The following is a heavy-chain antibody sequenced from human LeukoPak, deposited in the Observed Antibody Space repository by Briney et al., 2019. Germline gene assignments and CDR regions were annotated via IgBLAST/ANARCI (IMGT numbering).Heavy chain of an antibody. CDR2: IYYSGST. CDR3: ARHWRGSAYWFDP. CDR1: GGSISSYY. Sequence: SETLSLTCTGSGGSISSYYWSWIRQPPGKGLEWIGYIYYSGSTNYNPSLKSRVTISVDTSKNQFSLKLSSVTAADTAVYYCARHWRGSAYWFDPWGQGTLVTVSS. V-gene: IGHV4-59*08. J-gene: IGHJ5*02. D-gene: IGHD3-10*01.